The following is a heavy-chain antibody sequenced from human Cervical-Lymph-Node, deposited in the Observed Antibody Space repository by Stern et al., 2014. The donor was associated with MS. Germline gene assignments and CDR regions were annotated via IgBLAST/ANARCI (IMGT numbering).Heavy chain of an antibody. CDR3: ARGTYFYDSGTRWNWFDP. V-gene: IGHV1-8*01. D-gene: IGHD3-10*01. J-gene: IGHJ5*02. CDR1: GYTFTSYD. CDR2: MNPHSGNT. Sequence: QVQLVQSGAEVKKPGASVKVSCKASGYTFTSYDINWVRQATGQGLEWLGWMNPHSGNTGYTQKFQGRVTMTRNISIITAYMELSSLRSDDTAVYYCARGTYFYDSGTRWNWFDPWGQGTLVTVSS.